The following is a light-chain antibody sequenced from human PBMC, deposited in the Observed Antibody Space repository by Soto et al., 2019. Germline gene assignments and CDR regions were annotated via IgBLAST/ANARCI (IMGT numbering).Light chain of an antibody. Sequence: EIVLTQSPGTLSLSPGEKAILSCRASQSIAPNYLAWYQQKPGQAPRLLIYGASSRATGIPDRFSGSGSGTDFTLTLSRLEPEDFAVYFCQQHDDSFTWTFGQGTKVDIK. CDR1: QSIAPNY. V-gene: IGKV3-20*01. J-gene: IGKJ1*01. CDR2: GAS. CDR3: QQHDDSFTWT.